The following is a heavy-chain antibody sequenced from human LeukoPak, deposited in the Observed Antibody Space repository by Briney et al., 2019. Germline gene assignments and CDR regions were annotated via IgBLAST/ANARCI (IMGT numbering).Heavy chain of an antibody. CDR3: ARGPGLLWFGELFQPYYFDY. Sequence: GASVKVSCKASGYTFTGYYIHWVRQAPGQGLEWMGWINPNSGGTDYAQKLQGRVAMTRDTSISTAYMELSRLRSDDTAVYYCARGPGLLWFGELFQPYYFDYWGRGTLVTVSS. J-gene: IGHJ4*02. CDR1: GYTFTGYY. CDR2: INPNSGGT. D-gene: IGHD3-10*01. V-gene: IGHV1-2*02.